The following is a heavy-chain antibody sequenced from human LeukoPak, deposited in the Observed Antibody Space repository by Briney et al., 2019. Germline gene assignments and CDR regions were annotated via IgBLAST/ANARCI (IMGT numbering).Heavy chain of an antibody. CDR3: ARVGSGDSSAYWVGSFDY. Sequence: ASVKVSCKASGYTFTSYYMHWVRQAPGQGLEWMGIINPSGGSTSYAQKFQGRVTMTRDTSTSTVYMELSSLRSEDTVVYYCARVGSGDSSAYWVGSFDYWGQGTLVTVSS. V-gene: IGHV1-46*01. D-gene: IGHD3-22*01. CDR1: GYTFTSYY. CDR2: INPSGGST. J-gene: IGHJ4*02.